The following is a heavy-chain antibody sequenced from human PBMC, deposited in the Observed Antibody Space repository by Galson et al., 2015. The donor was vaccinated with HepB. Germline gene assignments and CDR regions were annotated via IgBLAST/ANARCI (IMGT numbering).Heavy chain of an antibody. D-gene: IGHD6-19*01. CDR2: ISCNSATI. J-gene: IGHJ6*02. V-gene: IGHV3-9*01. Sequence: SLRLSCAASGFNFDDYAMHWVRRAPGKGLKWVSGISCNSATIGYAGSVKGRFTISRDNAKNSLYLQMNSMRAEDTALYYCAKDRIAVAGTDMDVWGQGTTVTVSS. CDR1: GFNFDDYA. CDR3: AKDRIAVAGTDMDV.